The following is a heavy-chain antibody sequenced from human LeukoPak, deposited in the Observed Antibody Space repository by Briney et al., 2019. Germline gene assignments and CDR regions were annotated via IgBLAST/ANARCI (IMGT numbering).Heavy chain of an antibody. CDR3: ARYCSGGSCYSRWFDP. J-gene: IGHJ5*02. Sequence: SQTLSLTCAVSGGSISSGGYSWSWIRQPPGKGLEWIGYIYHSGSTYYNPSLKSRVTISVDRSKNQFSLKLSSVTVADTAVYYCARYCSGGSCYSRWFDPWGQGTLVTVSS. V-gene: IGHV4-30-2*01. CDR1: GGSISSGGYS. CDR2: IYHSGST. D-gene: IGHD2-15*01.